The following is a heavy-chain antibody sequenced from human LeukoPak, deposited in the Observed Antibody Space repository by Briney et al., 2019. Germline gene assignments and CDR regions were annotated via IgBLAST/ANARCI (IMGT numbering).Heavy chain of an antibody. D-gene: IGHD5-12*01. CDR1: GFTFSSYE. CDR2: ISSSGSTI. CDR3: AGGSGYDDWQRY. V-gene: IGHV3-48*03. J-gene: IGHJ4*02. Sequence: PGGSLRLSCAASGFTFSSYEMNWVRQAPGKGLEWVSYISSSGSTIYYADSVKGRFTISRGNAKNSLYLQMNSLRAEDTAVYYCAGGSGYDDWQRYWGQGTLVTVSS.